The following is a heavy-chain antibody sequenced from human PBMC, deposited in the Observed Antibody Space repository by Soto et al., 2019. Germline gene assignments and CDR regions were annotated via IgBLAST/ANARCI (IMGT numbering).Heavy chain of an antibody. J-gene: IGHJ5*02. Sequence: SETLSLTCTVSGGSISSYYWSWIRQPPGKGLEWIGYIYYSGSTNYNPSLKSRVTISVDTSKNQFSLKLSSVTAADTAVYYCARHFSSYDPTGGWFDPWGQGTLVTVSS. CDR1: GGSISSYY. V-gene: IGHV4-59*08. CDR3: ARHFSSYDPTGGWFDP. D-gene: IGHD5-12*01. CDR2: IYYSGST.